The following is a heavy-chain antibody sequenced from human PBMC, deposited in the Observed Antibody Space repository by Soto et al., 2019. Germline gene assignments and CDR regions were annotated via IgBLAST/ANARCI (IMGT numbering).Heavy chain of an antibody. CDR3: TRGGATGEGIYYFED. V-gene: IGHV3-74*01. Sequence: EVHLVESGGGLVQPGGSLRLSCGASGCTFSTNWMHWVRQATGQGLEWLSRVSSGGSTTTYADSVKGRFTISRDNAKHTLYLQVNSLRGEDTAVYYCTRGGATGEGIYYFEDWGKGSLVTVYS. J-gene: IGHJ4*02. CDR1: GCTFSTNW. CDR2: VSSGGSTT. D-gene: IGHD3-10*01.